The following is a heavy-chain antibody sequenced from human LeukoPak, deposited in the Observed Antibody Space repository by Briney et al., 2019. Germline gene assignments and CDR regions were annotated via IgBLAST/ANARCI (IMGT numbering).Heavy chain of an antibody. CDR1: GFTFSNYA. J-gene: IGHJ3*02. CDR2: ISGSDGNT. V-gene: IGHV3-23*01. D-gene: IGHD3-22*01. Sequence: GGSLRLSCAASGFTFSNYAMSWVRQAPGKGLEWVSAISGSDGNTYYADSVKGRFTISRDNSKNTLFLQMNSLRAEDTAVYYCATKVVTDAFDIRGQGTMVTVSS. CDR3: ATKVVTDAFDI.